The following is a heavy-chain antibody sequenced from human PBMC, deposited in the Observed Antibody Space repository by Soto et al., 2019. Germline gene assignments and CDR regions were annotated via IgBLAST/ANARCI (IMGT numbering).Heavy chain of an antibody. CDR1: GHTFTGHH. Sequence: ASVKVSCKASGHTFTGHHMHWVRQAPGQGLEWMTLINLDNGDTIYAQKFQGRVTTTRDTSITTAYMDLSGLRYDDTAVYYCGLERTGTGGFDYCGQGPQVTVYS. D-gene: IGHD1-1*01. CDR3: GLERTGTGGFDY. V-gene: IGHV1-2*02. J-gene: IGHJ4*02. CDR2: INLDNGDT.